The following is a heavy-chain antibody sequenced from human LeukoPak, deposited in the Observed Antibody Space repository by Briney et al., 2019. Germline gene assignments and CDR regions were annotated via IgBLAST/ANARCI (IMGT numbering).Heavy chain of an antibody. CDR1: GGSISSYY. V-gene: IGHV4-4*07. J-gene: IGHJ4*02. Sequence: SETLSLTCTVSGGSISSYYWSWIRQPAGKGLEWIGRIYTSGSTNYNPSPKSRVTISVDTSKNQFSLKLTSVTAADAAVYYCAREATRFGYSSSCCSPIDYWGQGTLVTVSS. CDR3: AREATRFGYSSSCCSPIDY. CDR2: IYTSGST. D-gene: IGHD6-13*01.